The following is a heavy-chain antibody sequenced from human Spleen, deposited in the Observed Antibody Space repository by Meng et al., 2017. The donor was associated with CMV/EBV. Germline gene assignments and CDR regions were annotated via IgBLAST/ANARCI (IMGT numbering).Heavy chain of an antibody. CDR1: GMKFDDYG. D-gene: IGHD4-17*01. J-gene: IGHJ4*02. CDR3: ARHYAPPFDY. V-gene: IGHV3-20*04. Sequence: GGSLRLSCAASGMKFDDYGMSWVRQAPGKGLEWVSAINWNGDDTDYGDSVKGRFTISRDNAKNSLYLQMNSLRAEDTALYYCARHYAPPFDYWGRGTAVTVSS. CDR2: INWNGDDT.